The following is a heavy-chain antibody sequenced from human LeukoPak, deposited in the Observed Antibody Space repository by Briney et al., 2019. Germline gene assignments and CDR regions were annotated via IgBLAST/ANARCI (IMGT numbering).Heavy chain of an antibody. CDR1: GYSISSGYY. V-gene: IGHV4-38-2*02. CDR3: ARDPRGYSYGYKGGFDY. D-gene: IGHD5-18*01. Sequence: PSETLSLTCTVSGYSISSGYYWGWIRQPPGKGLEWIGSIYHSGSTYYNPSLKSRVTISVDTSKNQFSLKLSSVTAADTAVYYCARDPRGYSYGYKGGFDYWGQGTLVTVSS. J-gene: IGHJ4*02. CDR2: IYHSGST.